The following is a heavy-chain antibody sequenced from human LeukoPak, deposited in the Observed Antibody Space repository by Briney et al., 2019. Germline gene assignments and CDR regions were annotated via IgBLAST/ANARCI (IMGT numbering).Heavy chain of an antibody. Sequence: SETLSLTCTVSGGSISSYYWSWIRQHPGKGLEWIGYIYYSGSTYYNPSLKSRVTISVDTSKNQFSLKLSSVTAADTAVYYCATLSGGNWNYFFDYWGQGTLVTVSS. CDR3: ATLSGGNWNYFFDY. V-gene: IGHV4-59*06. D-gene: IGHD1-7*01. CDR2: IYYSGST. CDR1: GGSISSYY. J-gene: IGHJ4*02.